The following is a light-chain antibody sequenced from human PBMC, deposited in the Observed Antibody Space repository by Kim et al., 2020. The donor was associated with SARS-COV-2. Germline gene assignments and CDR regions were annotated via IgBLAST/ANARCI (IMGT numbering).Light chain of an antibody. V-gene: IGKV1-5*03. CDR3: QQYETYWT. J-gene: IGKJ1*01. CDR1: QNIDNW. Sequence: DIQMTQSPSTLSASVGDRVTITCRASQNIDNWLAWYQQKPEKAPNLLIYMASRLHSGVPTRFSGSGFGTEFTLTISSLQPDDFGIYFCQQYETYWTFGLGTKVDIK. CDR2: MAS.